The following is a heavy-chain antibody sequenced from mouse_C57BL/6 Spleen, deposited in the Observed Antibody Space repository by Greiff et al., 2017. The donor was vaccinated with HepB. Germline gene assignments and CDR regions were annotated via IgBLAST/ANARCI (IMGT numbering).Heavy chain of an antibody. Sequence: QVQLQQSGAELVRPGTSVKVSCKASGYAFTNYLIEWVKQRPGQGLEWIGVINPGSGGTNYNEKFKGKATLTADKSSSTAYMQLSSLTSEDSAVYFCARDGYPYYAMDYWGQGTSVTVSS. CDR1: GYAFTNYL. D-gene: IGHD2-3*01. CDR2: INPGSGGT. J-gene: IGHJ4*01. V-gene: IGHV1-54*01. CDR3: ARDGYPYYAMDY.